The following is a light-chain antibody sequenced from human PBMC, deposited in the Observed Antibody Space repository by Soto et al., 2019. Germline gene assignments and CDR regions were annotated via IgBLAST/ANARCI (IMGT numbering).Light chain of an antibody. CDR1: RRISRY. Sequence: DIRLTQSPASLSASVGDRVSITCRTSRRISRYLNWYQQKLGKAPKLLIYGASTLQGGVPSRFSGSGSGTDFTLTISGLQPEEFATYYCQESYSSPYFFGQGNKLEMK. J-gene: IGKJ2*01. CDR3: QESYSSPYF. CDR2: GAS. V-gene: IGKV1-39*01.